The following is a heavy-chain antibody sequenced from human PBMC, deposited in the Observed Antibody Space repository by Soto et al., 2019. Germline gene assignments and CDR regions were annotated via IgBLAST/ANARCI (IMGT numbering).Heavy chain of an antibody. V-gene: IGHV3-23*01. CDR2: ISGSGGST. D-gene: IGHD3-22*01. CDR3: AKGYYDSSGPEDAFDI. Sequence: GGSLRLSCAASGFTFSSYAMSWVRQAPGKGLEWVSAISGSGGSTYYADSVKGRFTISRDNSKNTLYLQMNSLRAEDTAVYYCAKGYYDSSGPEDAFDIWGQGTMVTVSS. CDR1: GFTFSSYA. J-gene: IGHJ3*02.